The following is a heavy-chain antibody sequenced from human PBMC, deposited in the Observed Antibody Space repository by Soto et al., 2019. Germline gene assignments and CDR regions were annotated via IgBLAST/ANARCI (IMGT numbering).Heavy chain of an antibody. J-gene: IGHJ3*02. CDR3: ARGGGVGVAGSAAFDM. CDR2: INPATGAP. Sequence: QLHLVQSGAVVKKPGASVTVSCSASGYPVTAYYMHWVRQAPGRGLEWMGGINPATGAPKYTQTFQGRVTMAGDTSTSTVFMELSGLTSGDTAVFYCARGGGVGVAGSAAFDMWGQGTLVTVSS. CDR1: GYPVTAYY. D-gene: IGHD3-3*01. V-gene: IGHV1-2*02.